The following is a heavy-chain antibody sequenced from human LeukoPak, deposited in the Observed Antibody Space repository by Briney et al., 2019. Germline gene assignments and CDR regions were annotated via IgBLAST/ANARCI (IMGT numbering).Heavy chain of an antibody. J-gene: IGHJ4*02. V-gene: IGHV3-13*01. CDR2: IGIRGDT. CDR3: ARGGIQVSGIDEFDY. CDR1: GFTFIDYD. Sequence: SGGSLRLSCAASGFTFIDYDMHWVRQVIGKGLEWVSAIGIRGDTHYSGSVKGRFTISRENAESSLYLQMSSLRAEDTAVYYCARGGIQVSGIDEFDYWGQGTLVTFSS. D-gene: IGHD6-19*01.